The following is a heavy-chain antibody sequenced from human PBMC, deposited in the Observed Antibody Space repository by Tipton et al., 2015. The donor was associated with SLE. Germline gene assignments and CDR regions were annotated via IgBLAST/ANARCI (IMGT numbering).Heavy chain of an antibody. V-gene: IGHV4-34*01. J-gene: IGHJ3*02. CDR2: INHSGST. CDR3: ARHGGYCSSTSCYFDAFDI. Sequence: TLSLTCAVYGGSFSGYYWSWIRQPPGKGLEWIGEINHSGSTNYNPSLKSRVTISVDTSKNQFALKLSSVTAADTAVYYCARHGGYCSSTSCYFDAFDIWGQGTMVTVSS. D-gene: IGHD2-2*01. CDR1: GGSFSGYY.